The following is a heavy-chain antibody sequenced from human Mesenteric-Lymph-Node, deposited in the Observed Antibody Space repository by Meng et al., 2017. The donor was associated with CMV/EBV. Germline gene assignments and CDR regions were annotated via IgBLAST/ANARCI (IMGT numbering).Heavy chain of an antibody. V-gene: IGHV3-30*04. CDR2: ISYDGRNK. J-gene: IGHJ4*02. CDR3: ARGYSGYDSVDY. CDR1: GFTFTDYA. Sequence: GGSLRLSCVASGFTFTDYAIHWVRQAPGKGLEWVALISYDGRNKQYADSVKGRFTISRDNSKNTVFLQMNSLRTEDTGIYYCARGYSGYDSVDYWGQGTLVTVSS. D-gene: IGHD5-12*01.